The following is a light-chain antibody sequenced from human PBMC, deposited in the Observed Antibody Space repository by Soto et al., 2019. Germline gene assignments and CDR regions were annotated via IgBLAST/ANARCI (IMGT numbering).Light chain of an antibody. CDR2: EVN. J-gene: IGLJ2*01. Sequence: QSALTQPASVSASPGQSITISCTGTSSDVGGYKFVSWYQHHPGKAPKLMIYEVNNRPSGVSNRFSGSKSGNTASLTISGLQAEDEADYYCSSYTTRNTVLFGGGTKLTVL. CDR3: SSYTTRNTVL. CDR1: SSDVGGYKF. V-gene: IGLV2-14*01.